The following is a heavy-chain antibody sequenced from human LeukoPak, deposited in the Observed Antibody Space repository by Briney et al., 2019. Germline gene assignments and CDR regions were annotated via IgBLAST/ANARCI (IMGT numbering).Heavy chain of an antibody. CDR3: ARDRAWNYFDY. V-gene: IGHV3-30*03. CDR1: GFTLSRHG. D-gene: IGHD3-3*01. J-gene: IGHJ4*02. Sequence: GRSLRLSCAPSGFTLSRHGMHWVRQAPGKGLEWVAIISNDGSRKYYAHSVEGRFTISRDNSKNTLYLQMDSLRAEDTAVYYCARDRAWNYFDYWGQGTLVTVSS. CDR2: ISNDGSRK.